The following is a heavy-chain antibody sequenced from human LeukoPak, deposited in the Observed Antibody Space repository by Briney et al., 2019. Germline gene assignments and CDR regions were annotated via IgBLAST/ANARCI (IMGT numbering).Heavy chain of an antibody. CDR3: ARVGTGTRSCDS. D-gene: IGHD1/OR15-1a*01. J-gene: IGHJ4*02. V-gene: IGHV1-18*01. Sequence: ASVTVSCMPSLYSFTTQDINRVRQAPGQGLEWMGRISAYNGYTNYGRRFQGRVTMTTETSTNTAYMELRSLRSDDTAVYYSARVGTGTRSCDSWGQGTLVTVSS. CDR2: ISAYNGYT. CDR1: LYSFTTQD.